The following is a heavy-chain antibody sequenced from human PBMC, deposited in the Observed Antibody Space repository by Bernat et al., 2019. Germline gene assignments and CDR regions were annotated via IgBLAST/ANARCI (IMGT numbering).Heavy chain of an antibody. D-gene: IGHD3-10*01. CDR3: AKDSVRVTGIGANFDY. Sequence: EVQLVESGGGLVQPGGSLRLSCAASGFTFSSYAMSWVRQAPGKGLEWVSAISGSGGSTYYADSVKGRFTISRDNSKNTLYLQMNSLRAEDTAVYYCAKDSVRVTGIGANFDYWGQGTLVTVYS. J-gene: IGHJ4*02. CDR2: ISGSGGST. V-gene: IGHV3-23*04. CDR1: GFTFSSYA.